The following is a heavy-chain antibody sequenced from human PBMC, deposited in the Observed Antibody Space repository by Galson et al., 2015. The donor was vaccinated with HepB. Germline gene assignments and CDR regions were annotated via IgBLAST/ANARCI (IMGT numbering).Heavy chain of an antibody. D-gene: IGHD6-13*01. J-gene: IGHJ4*02. V-gene: IGHV3-23*01. CDR2: ICGGGSNK. CDR1: GFTFSSYA. Sequence: SLRLSCAASGFTFSSYAMRWVRQAPGKGLEWVAGICGGGSNKHYADSVKGRFTISRDNSKNTLYLQMNSLRAEDSAVYYCAKEGGVLAAVDRFDDWGQGTLVTVSS. CDR3: AKEGGVLAAVDRFDD.